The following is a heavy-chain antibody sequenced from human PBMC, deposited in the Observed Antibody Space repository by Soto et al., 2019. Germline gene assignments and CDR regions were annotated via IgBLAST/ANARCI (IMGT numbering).Heavy chain of an antibody. Sequence: QVQLVEYGGGVVQPGRSLRLSCAASGFTFSSYGMHWVRQAPGKGLEWGAVISYDGSNKYYADSVKGRFTISRDNSKNTLYLQMNSLRAEDTAVYYCAKLYCSGGSCYDAFDIWGQGTMVPVSS. CDR2: ISYDGSNK. CDR3: AKLYCSGGSCYDAFDI. V-gene: IGHV3-30*18. D-gene: IGHD2-15*01. CDR1: GFTFSSYG. J-gene: IGHJ3*02.